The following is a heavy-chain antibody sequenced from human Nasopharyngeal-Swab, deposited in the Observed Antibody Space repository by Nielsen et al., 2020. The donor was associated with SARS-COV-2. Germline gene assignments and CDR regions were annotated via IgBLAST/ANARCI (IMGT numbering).Heavy chain of an antibody. J-gene: IGHJ4*02. CDR2: ISGSDHTT. CDR1: GFTFRSYA. CDR3: ATSYYYDSSGPMGVLDY. D-gene: IGHD3-22*01. V-gene: IGHV3-23*01. Sequence: GESLKISCAAYGFTFRSYAISWVRQAPGKGLEWVSVISGSDHTTYYADSVKGRFTISRDNSKNTVNLQMNSLRAEDTAVYYCATSYYYDSSGPMGVLDYWGQGTLVTVSS.